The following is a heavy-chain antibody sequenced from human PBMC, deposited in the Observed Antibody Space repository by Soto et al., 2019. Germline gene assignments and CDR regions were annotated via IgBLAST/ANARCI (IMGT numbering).Heavy chain of an antibody. J-gene: IGHJ4*02. V-gene: IGHV3-33*01. CDR2: IWYDGSNK. Sequence: QVQLVESGGGVVQPGRSLRLSCAASGFTFSSYGMHWVRQAPGKGMEWLAVIWYDGSNKYYADSVKGRFTISRDNSKTTLYLQMNGLRAEDTAVYYCASIGGYSYGSDYWGQGTLVTVSS. CDR1: GFTFSSYG. CDR3: ASIGGYSYGSDY. D-gene: IGHD5-18*01.